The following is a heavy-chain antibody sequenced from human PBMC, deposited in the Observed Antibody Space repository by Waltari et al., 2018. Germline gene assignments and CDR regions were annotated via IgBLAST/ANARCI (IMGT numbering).Heavy chain of an antibody. D-gene: IGHD3-10*01. Sequence: QVQLVQSGAEVKKPGSSVKVSCKASGGTFSSYAISWVRQAPGQGLEWMGGIIPIFGTANYAQKFQGRVTITADKSTSTAYMELSSLRSEDTAVYYCARQYYYGSGKPMAYGSYYYYMDVWGKGTTVTVSS. CDR2: IIPIFGTA. V-gene: IGHV1-69*14. CDR1: GGTFSSYA. J-gene: IGHJ6*03. CDR3: ARQYYYGSGKPMAYGSYYYYMDV.